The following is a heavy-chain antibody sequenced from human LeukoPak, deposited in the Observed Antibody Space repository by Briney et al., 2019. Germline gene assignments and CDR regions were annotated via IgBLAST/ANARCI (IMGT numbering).Heavy chain of an antibody. CDR1: GFTFSNYA. Sequence: GGSLRLSCAASGFTFSNYAMSWVRQAPGKGLEWVSAISGGGGTTYYTDSVKGRFTISRDNSKNTLYLQMNSLRAEDTAVYYCARASIPDCSGGSCYLNYIDYWGQGTLVTVSS. CDR3: ARASIPDCSGGSCYLNYIDY. V-gene: IGHV3-23*01. D-gene: IGHD2-15*01. J-gene: IGHJ4*02. CDR2: ISGGGGTT.